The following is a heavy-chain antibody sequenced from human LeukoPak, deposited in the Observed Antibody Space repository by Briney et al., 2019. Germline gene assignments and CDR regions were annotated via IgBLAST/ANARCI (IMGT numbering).Heavy chain of an antibody. V-gene: IGHV4-39*02. CDR2: IFYSGRT. Sequence: PSETLSLTCTVSGGSISTSNYYSGWIRQPPGKGMEWIGNIFYSGRTYYSPSLRSRVTISLDTPRNQFSLQLSSVTAADTAVYYCAGALLWFGRPNWFDPWGKGTLVTVS. D-gene: IGHD3-10*01. CDR3: AGALLWFGRPNWFDP. CDR1: GGSISTSNYY. J-gene: IGHJ5*02.